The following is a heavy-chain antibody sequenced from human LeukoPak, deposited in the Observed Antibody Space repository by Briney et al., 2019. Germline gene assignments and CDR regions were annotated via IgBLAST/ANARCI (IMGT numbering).Heavy chain of an antibody. D-gene: IGHD6-13*01. Sequence: PSETLSLTCTVSGGSISSISYYWGWIRQPPGQGLEWIGSIYYSGSTYYNPSLKSRVTISVDTSKNQFSLKLSSVTAADTAVYYCARHPSIAAAGPSTYFDYWGQGTLVTVSS. CDR1: GGSISSISYY. CDR3: ARHPSIAAAGPSTYFDY. CDR2: IYYSGST. V-gene: IGHV4-39*01. J-gene: IGHJ4*02.